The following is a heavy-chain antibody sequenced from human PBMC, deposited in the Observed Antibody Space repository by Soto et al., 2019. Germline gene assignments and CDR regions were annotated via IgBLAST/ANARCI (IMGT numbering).Heavy chain of an antibody. CDR3: AREGRITDF. CDR2: IKHDGSAT. D-gene: IGHD3-16*01. V-gene: IGHV3-7*01. Sequence: PGGSLRLSCAASGFTVSSNYMSWVRQAPGKGLEWVANIKHDGSATYYVDSMKGRFTIYRDNVKGSLYLQMNSLRAEDTAVYYCAREGRITDFWGQGALVTVSS. J-gene: IGHJ4*02. CDR1: GFTVSSNY.